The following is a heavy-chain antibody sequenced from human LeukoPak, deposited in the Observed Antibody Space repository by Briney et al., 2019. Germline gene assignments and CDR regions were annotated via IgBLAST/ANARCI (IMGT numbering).Heavy chain of an antibody. CDR1: GGSISSSSYY. CDR2: IYYSGST. V-gene: IGHV4-39*07. D-gene: IGHD3/OR15-3a*01. Sequence: SETLSLTCTVSGGSISSSSYYWGWIRQPPGKGPEWIGSIYYSGSTYYNPSLKSRVTISVDTSKNQFSLKLSSVTAADTAVYYCARTLSDSGLSYWGQGTLVTVSS. CDR3: ARTLSDSGLSY. J-gene: IGHJ4*02.